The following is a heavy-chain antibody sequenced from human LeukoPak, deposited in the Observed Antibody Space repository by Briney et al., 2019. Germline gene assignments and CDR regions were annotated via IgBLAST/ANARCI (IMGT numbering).Heavy chain of an antibody. D-gene: IGHD2-8*02. Sequence: GGSLRLSCAASGFRFSNYWIHCVRQAPAKGLVWVSRIRTDGGSTAYADFVKGRFTISRDNAKNTVYLQMNSLRADDTAVYYCARDMETGGRAFDSWGQGTLVTVSS. CDR2: IRTDGGST. J-gene: IGHJ4*02. CDR3: ARDMETGGRAFDS. CDR1: GFRFSNYW. V-gene: IGHV3-74*01.